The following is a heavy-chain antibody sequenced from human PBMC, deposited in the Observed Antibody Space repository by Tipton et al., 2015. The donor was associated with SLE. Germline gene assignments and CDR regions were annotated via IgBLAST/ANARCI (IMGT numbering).Heavy chain of an antibody. CDR3: ARDGLVPAAFAYYYDMDV. CDR2: IYYGARK. V-gene: IGHV3-53*05. J-gene: IGHJ6*02. D-gene: IGHD2-2*01. CDR1: GFSFRGSA. Sequence: GSLRLSCVGSGFSFRGSAMGWVRRAPGRGLEWVSIIYYGARKYYPDSVKGRFTISRDNSKNTLYLQMNSLRAEDTAVYYCARDGLVPAAFAYYYDMDVWGQGTTVIVSS.